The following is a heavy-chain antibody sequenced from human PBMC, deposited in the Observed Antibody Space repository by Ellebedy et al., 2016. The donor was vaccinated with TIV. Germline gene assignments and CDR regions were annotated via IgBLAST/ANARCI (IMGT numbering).Heavy chain of an antibody. Sequence: GGSLRLSCVVSGFTFSNSWMTWVRQAPGKGLQWVATIKHDGGEKYYVDSVKDRFSISRDNAKNSVYLQMNSLRAEDTAFYYCATTPKGGSSDYWGQGTLVTVSS. CDR3: ATTPKGGSSDY. CDR1: GFTFSNSW. J-gene: IGHJ4*02. V-gene: IGHV3-7*03. D-gene: IGHD1-26*01. CDR2: IKHDGGEK.